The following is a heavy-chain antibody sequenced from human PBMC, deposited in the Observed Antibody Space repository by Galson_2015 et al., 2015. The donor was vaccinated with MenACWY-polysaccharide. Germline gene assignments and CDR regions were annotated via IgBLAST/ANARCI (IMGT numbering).Heavy chain of an antibody. J-gene: IGHJ4*02. Sequence: SDYIFTNFGISWVRQAPGQGLEWLGWITVNKGHTNNPQKLQGRVTMTADTSTGTAYMELRNLRSDDTAVYYCARDAVDYSISSSFTLCYFDHWGQGTPVTVSS. CDR3: ARDAVDYSISSSFTLCYFDH. D-gene: IGHD2-2*02. V-gene: IGHV1-18*01. CDR2: ITVNKGHT. CDR1: DYIFTNFG.